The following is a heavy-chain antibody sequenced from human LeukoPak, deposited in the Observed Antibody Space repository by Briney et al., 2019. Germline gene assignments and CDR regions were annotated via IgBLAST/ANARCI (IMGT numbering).Heavy chain of an antibody. J-gene: IGHJ4*02. Sequence: ASVKVSCKVSGYTLTELSMHWVRQAPGKGLEWMGGFDPEDGETIYAQKFQGRVTMTEDTSTDTAYMELSSLRSEDTAVYYCATDGPGLNSYLNDYWGQGTLVTVSS. CDR3: ATDGPGLNSYLNDY. CDR2: FDPEDGET. CDR1: GYTLTELS. D-gene: IGHD1-26*01. V-gene: IGHV1-24*01.